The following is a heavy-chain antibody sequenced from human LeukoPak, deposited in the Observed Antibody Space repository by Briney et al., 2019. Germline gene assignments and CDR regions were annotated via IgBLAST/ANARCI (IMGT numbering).Heavy chain of an antibody. J-gene: IGHJ6*03. V-gene: IGHV3-15*01. D-gene: IGHD3-10*01. CDR2: IKSKTDGGTT. CDR1: GFTFSNAW. Sequence: GGSLRLSCAASGFTFSNAWMSWVRQAPGKGLEWVGRIKSKTDGGTTDYAAPVKGRFTISRDDSKNTLYLQMNSLKTEDTAVYYRTTDYYGSGSYYWNYYYYMDVWGKGTTVTVSS. CDR3: TTDYYGSGSYYWNYYYYMDV.